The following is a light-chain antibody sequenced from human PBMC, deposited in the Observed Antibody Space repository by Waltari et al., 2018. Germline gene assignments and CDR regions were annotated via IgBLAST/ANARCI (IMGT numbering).Light chain of an antibody. V-gene: IGKV1-6*01. Sequence: AIQMTQSPSSLSASVGDRVTITCRASQGIRNDLGWYQQKPGEAPKLLIYAASTLQSGVSSRFSGSGSGTDFTLTISSLQPEDFATYYCLQDYNYPLTFGRGTKVEIK. CDR2: AAS. J-gene: IGKJ4*01. CDR1: QGIRND. CDR3: LQDYNYPLT.